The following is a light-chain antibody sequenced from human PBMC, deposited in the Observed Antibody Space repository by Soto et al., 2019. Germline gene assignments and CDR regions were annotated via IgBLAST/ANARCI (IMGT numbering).Light chain of an antibody. J-gene: IGLJ2*01. Sequence: QSVLTQPPSVSAAPGQKVTISCSGSSSNIGNNYVSWYQQVPGTAPKLLIYDNNKRPSGIPDRFSGSKSGTSATLGITGLQTGDEADYYCGTWDSSLRGVVFGGGTKLTVL. V-gene: IGLV1-51*01. CDR1: SSNIGNNY. CDR3: GTWDSSLRGVV. CDR2: DNN.